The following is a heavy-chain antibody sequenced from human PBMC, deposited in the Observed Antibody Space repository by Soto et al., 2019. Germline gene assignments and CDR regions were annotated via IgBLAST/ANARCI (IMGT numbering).Heavy chain of an antibody. Sequence: GGSLRLSCAASGFSFSSYGMHWVRQAPGKGLEWVAVISYDGSNKYYADSVKGRFTISRDNSKNTLYLQMNSLRAEDTAVYYCAKDLPYLGPTPMYFVYWGQGTLVTVSS. J-gene: IGHJ4*02. CDR1: GFSFSSYG. CDR3: AKDLPYLGPTPMYFVY. CDR2: ISYDGSNK. V-gene: IGHV3-30*18.